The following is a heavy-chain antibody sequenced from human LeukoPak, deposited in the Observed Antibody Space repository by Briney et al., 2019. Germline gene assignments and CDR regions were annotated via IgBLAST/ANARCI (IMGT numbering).Heavy chain of an antibody. D-gene: IGHD2-2*01. J-gene: IGHJ3*02. V-gene: IGHV1-18*01. Sequence: ASVKVSCKASGYTFSNYGLNWERQAPGEGLEWMGWISGYNGQTKYGKQFQGRVTMTTDTSTNTAYMELKNLRSDDTAVYYCARGSYGFDIWGQGTVITVSS. CDR3: ARGSYGFDI. CDR1: GYTFSNYG. CDR2: ISGYNGQT.